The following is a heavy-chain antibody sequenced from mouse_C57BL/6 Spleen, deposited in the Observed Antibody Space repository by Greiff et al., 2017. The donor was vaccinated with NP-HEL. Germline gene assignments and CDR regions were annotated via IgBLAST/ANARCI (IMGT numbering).Heavy chain of an antibody. J-gene: IGHJ4*01. CDR2: ISSGGDYI. CDR3: TSIYYGLYYAMDY. Sequence: EVMLVESGEGLVKPGGSLKLSCAASGFTFSSYAMSWVRQTPEKRLEWVAYISSGGDYIYYADTVKGRFTISRDNARNTLYLQMSSLKSEDTAMYYCTSIYYGLYYAMDYRVKEPQSPSPQ. CDR1: GFTFSSYA. D-gene: IGHD2-1*01. V-gene: IGHV5-9-1*02.